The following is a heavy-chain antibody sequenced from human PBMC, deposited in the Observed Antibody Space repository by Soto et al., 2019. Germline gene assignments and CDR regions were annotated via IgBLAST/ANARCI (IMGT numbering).Heavy chain of an antibody. CDR2: VYHSGST. Sequence: QVQLQESGPGLVKPSQTLSLTCSVSGDSIRGGGLYWNWIRQFPGKGLEWIGYVYHSGSTHYNPSLRGRLTISIDTSKNQFSLRLISVTAADTALYYCARDTGLAPTVWGYWGHGTQVTVSS. CDR3: ARDTGLAPTVWGY. CDR1: GDSIRGGGLY. V-gene: IGHV4-31*03. D-gene: IGHD7-27*01. J-gene: IGHJ4*03.